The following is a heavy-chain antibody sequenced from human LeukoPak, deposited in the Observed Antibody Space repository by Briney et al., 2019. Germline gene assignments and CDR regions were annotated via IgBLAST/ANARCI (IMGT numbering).Heavy chain of an antibody. CDR3: AAASEYSSGWYGFDY. CDR2: ISGSGGST. J-gene: IGHJ4*02. D-gene: IGHD6-19*01. Sequence: GGSLRLSCAASGFTFSSYAMSWVRQAPGKGLEWVSAISGSGGSTYYADSGKGRFTISRDNSKNTLYLQMNSLRAEDTAVYYCAAASEYSSGWYGFDYWGQGTLVTVSS. CDR1: GFTFSSYA. V-gene: IGHV3-23*01.